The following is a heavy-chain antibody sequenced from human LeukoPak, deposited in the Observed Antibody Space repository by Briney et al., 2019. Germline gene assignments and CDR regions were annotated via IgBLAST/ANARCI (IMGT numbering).Heavy chain of an antibody. D-gene: IGHD6-19*01. Sequence: GESLKISCKGSGYTFTGYWIGWVRQMPGKGLEWMGVNYPGDSDTRYSPSFQGQVTISADKSINTAYLQWSSLKASGTAMYYCARARVAVSRYYFDYWGQGTLVTVSS. J-gene: IGHJ4*02. V-gene: IGHV5-51*01. CDR3: ARARVAVSRYYFDY. CDR2: NYPGDSDT. CDR1: GYTFTGYW.